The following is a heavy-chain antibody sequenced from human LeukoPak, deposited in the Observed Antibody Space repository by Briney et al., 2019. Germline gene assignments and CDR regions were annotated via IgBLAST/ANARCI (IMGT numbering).Heavy chain of an antibody. Sequence: SETLSLTCTVSGGSISSYYWSWIRQPPGEGLEWIGEINHSGSTNYNPSLKSRVTMSVDTSKNQFSLKLSSVTAADTAVYYCARFGAARPPFPHYYYYGMDVWGQGTTVSVSS. J-gene: IGHJ6*02. CDR2: INHSGST. V-gene: IGHV4-34*01. D-gene: IGHD6-6*01. CDR3: ARFGAARPPFPHYYYYGMDV. CDR1: GGSISSYY.